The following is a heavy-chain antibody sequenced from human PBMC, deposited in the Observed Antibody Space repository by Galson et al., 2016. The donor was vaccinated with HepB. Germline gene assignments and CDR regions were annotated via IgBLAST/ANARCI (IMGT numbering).Heavy chain of an antibody. Sequence: QSGAEVKEPGESLTISCKGSGYFFTSYWIGWVRQMPGKGLECMGIIYPGNSDTRYNPTFQGQVTISADRSINTAFLQWTSLKASGTAIYYCVWASRGNDSPLAYWGQGSLVTVSS. V-gene: IGHV5-51*01. CDR3: VWASRGNDSPLAY. D-gene: IGHD5-12*01. CDR1: GYFFTSYW. CDR2: IYPGNSDT. J-gene: IGHJ4*02.